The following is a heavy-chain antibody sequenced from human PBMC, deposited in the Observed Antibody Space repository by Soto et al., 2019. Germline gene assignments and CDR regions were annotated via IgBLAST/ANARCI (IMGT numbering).Heavy chain of an antibody. V-gene: IGHV3-30*04. Sequence: QVQLVESGGGVVQPGGSLRLSCAASGFSLSDYAMHWVRQAPGKGLEWVASVSYDESNKYYTESVKGRFSISRDTSKNTLFLQMDTWRPDDTAVYYWARDGPLPYTSGWDFVMLDQWGQGTLVTVS. J-gene: IGHJ4*02. CDR2: VSYDESNK. CDR1: GFSLSDYA. D-gene: IGHD6-19*01. CDR3: ARDGPLPYTSGWDFVMLDQ.